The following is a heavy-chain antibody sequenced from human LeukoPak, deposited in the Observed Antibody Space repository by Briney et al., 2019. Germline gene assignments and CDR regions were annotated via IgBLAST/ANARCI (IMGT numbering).Heavy chain of an antibody. CDR2: IYYSGNT. J-gene: IGHJ6*02. CDR3: ARERQLAPYYYGMDV. V-gene: IGHV4-59*02. Sequence: SETLSLTCIVSGDSVRSYFWSWIRQPPGKGLEWIGYIYYSGNTNYNPSLKSRVTISVDTSKNQLSLKLSSVTAADTAVYYCARERQLAPYYYGMDVWGQGTTVTVSS. CDR1: GDSVRSYF. D-gene: IGHD6-6*01.